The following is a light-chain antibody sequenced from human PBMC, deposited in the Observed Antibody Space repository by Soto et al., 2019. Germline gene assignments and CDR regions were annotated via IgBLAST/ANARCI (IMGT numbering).Light chain of an antibody. V-gene: IGLV2-14*01. J-gene: IGLJ1*01. CDR3: SSYSSSILV. CDR1: SSDVGGYNY. CDR2: EVS. Sequence: QSALTQPPSASGSPGQSVTISCTGTSSDVGGYNYVSWYQQHPGKAPKLMIYEVSKRPSGVSNRFSGSKSGNTASLTISGLQAEDEADYYCSSYSSSILVFGTGTKLTVL.